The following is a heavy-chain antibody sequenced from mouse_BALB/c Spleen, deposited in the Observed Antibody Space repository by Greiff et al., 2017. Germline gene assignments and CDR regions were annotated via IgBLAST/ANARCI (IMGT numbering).Heavy chain of an antibody. CDR3: TRWGNSAWFAY. V-gene: IGHV1S81*02. J-gene: IGHJ3*01. CDR2: INPSNGGT. Sequence: QVHVKQPGAELVKPGASVKLSCKASGYTFTSYYMYWVKQRPGQGLEWIGGINPSNGGTNFNEKFKSKATLTVDKSSSTAYMQLSSLTSEDSAVYYCTRWGNSAWFAYWGQGTLVTVSA. CDR1: GYTFTSYY. D-gene: IGHD2-1*01.